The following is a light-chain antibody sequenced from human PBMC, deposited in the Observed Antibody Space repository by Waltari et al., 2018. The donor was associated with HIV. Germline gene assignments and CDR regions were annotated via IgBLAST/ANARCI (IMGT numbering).Light chain of an antibody. CDR3: QQYGGSPGFT. CDR1: QSVLSNY. J-gene: IGKJ3*01. V-gene: IGKV3-20*01. CDR2: GAS. Sequence: ENVLTQSPGILSVSPGERVTLPCRASQSVLSNYLAWYQQKPGQAPRLLIFGASSRATGIPDRFIGSGSGTDFTLTISRLEPEDFAVYYCQQYGGSPGFTFGPGTKVDIK.